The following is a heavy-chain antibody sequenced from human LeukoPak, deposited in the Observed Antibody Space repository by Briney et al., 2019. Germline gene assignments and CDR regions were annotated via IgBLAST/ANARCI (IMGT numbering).Heavy chain of an antibody. CDR1: GYTFTSYY. D-gene: IGHD2-2*01. CDR2: INPNSGGT. J-gene: IGHJ5*02. Sequence: ASVKVSCKASGYTFTSYYMHWVRQAPGQGLEWMGWINPNSGGTNYAQKFQGRVTMTRDTSISTAYMELSRLRSDDTAVYYCAVFCSSTSCWNWFDPWGQGTLVTVSS. CDR3: AVFCSSTSCWNWFDP. V-gene: IGHV1-2*02.